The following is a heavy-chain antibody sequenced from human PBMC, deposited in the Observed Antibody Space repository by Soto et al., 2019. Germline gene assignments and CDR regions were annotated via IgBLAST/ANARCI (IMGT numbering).Heavy chain of an antibody. Sequence: ASVKVSCKVSGYTLTELSMHWVRQAPGKGLEWMGGFDPEDGETIYAQKFQGRVTMTEDTSTDTAYMELSSLRSEDTAVYYCATVKSMVRGVITYGMDVWGQGTTVTVSS. J-gene: IGHJ6*02. D-gene: IGHD3-10*01. CDR2: FDPEDGET. CDR3: ATVKSMVRGVITYGMDV. CDR1: GYTLTELS. V-gene: IGHV1-24*01.